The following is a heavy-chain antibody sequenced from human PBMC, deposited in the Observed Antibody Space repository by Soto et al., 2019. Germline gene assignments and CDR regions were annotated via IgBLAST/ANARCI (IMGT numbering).Heavy chain of an antibody. D-gene: IGHD3-9*01. V-gene: IGHV4-4*02. CDR2: IYHSGST. J-gene: IGHJ4*02. Sequence: SETLSLTCAVSSGSISSSNWWSWVRQPPGKGLEWIGEIYHSGSTNYNPSLKSRVTISVDKSKNQFSLKLSSVTAADTAVYYCARAVGYFDWSYYFDYWGQGTLVTVS. CDR1: SGSISSSNW. CDR3: ARAVGYFDWSYYFDY.